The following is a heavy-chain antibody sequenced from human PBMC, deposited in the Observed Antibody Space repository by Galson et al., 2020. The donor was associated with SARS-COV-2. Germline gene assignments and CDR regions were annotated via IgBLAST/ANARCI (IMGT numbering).Heavy chain of an antibody. J-gene: IGHJ4*02. V-gene: IGHV4-30-4*08. CDR2: IFSGGSA. Sequence: SETLSLTCSVSGGSISSGGYQWCWIRQPPGTGLEWIGYIFSGGSAYYNPSLKSRITISVDTSKNRFSLNLNSVTAADTAVYFCARGGWGGDFIDYWGQGALVTVFS. D-gene: IGHD2-21*01. CDR3: ARGGWGGDFIDY. CDR1: GGSISSGGYQ.